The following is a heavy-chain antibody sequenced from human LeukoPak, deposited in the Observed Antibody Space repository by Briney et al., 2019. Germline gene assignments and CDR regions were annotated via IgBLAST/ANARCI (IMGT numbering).Heavy chain of an antibody. CDR2: ISYDGSNK. Sequence: PGRSLRLSCAASGFTFSSYGMHWVRQAPGKGLEWVAVISYDGSNKYYADSVKGRFTISRDNSKNTLYLQMNSLRAEDTAVYYCARDGGIYSGSYWVDYWGQGILVTVSS. D-gene: IGHD1-26*01. CDR3: ARDGGIYSGSYWVDY. J-gene: IGHJ4*02. V-gene: IGHV3-30*03. CDR1: GFTFSSYG.